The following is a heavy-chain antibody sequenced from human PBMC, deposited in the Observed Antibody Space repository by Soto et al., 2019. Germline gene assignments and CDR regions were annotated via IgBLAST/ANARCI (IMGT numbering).Heavy chain of an antibody. CDR3: ARAYYDILTAYYAYFDY. D-gene: IGHD3-9*01. CDR2: ISAYNGNT. CDR1: GYTFTSYG. Sequence: GASVKVSCKASGYTFTSYGISWVRQAPGQGLEWMGWISAYNGNTNYAQKLQGRVTMTTDTSTSTAYMELRSLRSDDTAVYYCARAYYDILTAYYAYFDYWGQGTLVTVSS. J-gene: IGHJ4*02. V-gene: IGHV1-18*01.